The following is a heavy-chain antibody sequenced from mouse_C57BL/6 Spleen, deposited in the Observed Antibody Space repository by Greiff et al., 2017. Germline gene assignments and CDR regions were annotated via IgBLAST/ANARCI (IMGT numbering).Heavy chain of an antibody. CDR2: IDPESGGT. CDR3: TRHPTTPATGVADFDV. D-gene: IGHD1-1*01. CDR1: GYTFTDYE. J-gene: IGHJ1*03. V-gene: IGHV1-15*01. Sequence: VQLQQSGAELVRPGASVTLSCKASGYTFTDYEMHWVKQTPAHGLEWIGAIDPESGGTAYNQKFKGKAILTADKSSSTAYMELRSLTSEDSAVYYGTRHPTTPATGVADFDVWGTGTTVTVSS.